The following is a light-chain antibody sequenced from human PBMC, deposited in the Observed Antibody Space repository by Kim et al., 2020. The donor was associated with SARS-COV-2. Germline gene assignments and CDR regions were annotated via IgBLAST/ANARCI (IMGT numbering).Light chain of an antibody. J-gene: IGLJ3*02. Sequence: GQKVTISCSGSSSNIGTNYVSWYKQLPGTVPKVLIYDNNKQPSGIPDRFSGSKSGTSGTLDITGLQTGDEADYYCGTWDSSLSVWLFGGGTKVTVL. CDR1: SSNIGTNY. CDR2: DNN. CDR3: GTWDSSLSVWL. V-gene: IGLV1-51*01.